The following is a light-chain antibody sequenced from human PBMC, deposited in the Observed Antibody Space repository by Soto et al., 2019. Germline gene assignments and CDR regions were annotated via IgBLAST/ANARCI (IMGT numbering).Light chain of an antibody. V-gene: IGLV2-14*01. J-gene: IGLJ1*01. Sequence: QSVLTQPASVSGSPGQSIAISCTGTSTDVGGYNYVSWYQQHPGKAPKLVIYEVSNRPSGVSNRFSGSKSGNTASLTISGLQAEDEADYYCSSYTSSSPLFGTGTKVTAL. CDR3: SSYTSSSPL. CDR2: EVS. CDR1: STDVGGYNY.